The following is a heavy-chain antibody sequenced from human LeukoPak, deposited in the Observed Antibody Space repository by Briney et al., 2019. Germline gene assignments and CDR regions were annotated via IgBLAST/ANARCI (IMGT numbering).Heavy chain of an antibody. V-gene: IGHV4-39*01. CDR3: ARHEVVAATACDY. CDR1: GGSISSSSYY. CDR2: IYYSGST. J-gene: IGHJ4*02. Sequence: SETLSLTCTVSGGSISSSSYYWGWIRQPPGKGLEWIGSIYYSGSTYYNPSLKSRVTISADTSKNQFSLKLSSVTAADTAVYYCARHEVVAATACDYWGQGTLVTVSS. D-gene: IGHD2-15*01.